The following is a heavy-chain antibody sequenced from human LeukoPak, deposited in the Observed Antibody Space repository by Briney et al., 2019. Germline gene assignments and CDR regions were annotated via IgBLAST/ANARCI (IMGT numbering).Heavy chain of an antibody. J-gene: IGHJ4*02. D-gene: IGHD3-22*01. V-gene: IGHV3-23*01. CDR2: IGGSGGST. Sequence: GGSLRLSCAASGFIFSNYAMSWVRQAPGKGLEWVSAIGGSGGSTFYADSVKGRFPISRDNSRKTLYLQMNSLRAEDTDVYSCAKTGGHYYDSSASYYPDYWGQGTLVTVSS. CDR3: AKTGGHYYDSSASYYPDY. CDR1: GFIFSNYA.